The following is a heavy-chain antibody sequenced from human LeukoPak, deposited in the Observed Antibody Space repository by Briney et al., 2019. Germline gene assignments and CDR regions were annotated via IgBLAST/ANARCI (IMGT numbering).Heavy chain of an antibody. CDR1: GFTFTSYS. Sequence: GGSLRLSCAASGFTFTSYSMNWVRQAPGKGLEWVSSISSSSTYIYYADSVKGRFTISRDNAKNSLYLQMNSLRAEDTAVYYCARVSPPLYCSGGSCYLGVTGHFDYWGQGTLVTVSS. CDR3: ARVSPPLYCSGGSCYLGVTGHFDY. CDR2: ISSSSTYI. D-gene: IGHD2-15*01. V-gene: IGHV3-21*01. J-gene: IGHJ4*02.